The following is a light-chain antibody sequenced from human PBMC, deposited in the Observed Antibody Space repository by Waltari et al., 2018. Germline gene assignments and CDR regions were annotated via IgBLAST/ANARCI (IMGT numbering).Light chain of an antibody. CDR2: DAS. CDR1: QDISVF. V-gene: IGKV1-33*01. Sequence: DIQMTSSPSSLSASLGDSVTIPCQASQDISVFLNWYQQKPGEAPNLLIYDASILQAGVPSRFSGGGSGTDFTLTISSLQHEDVATYYCQQYDDLPPFTFGPGTKVDLK. CDR3: QQYDDLPPFT. J-gene: IGKJ3*01.